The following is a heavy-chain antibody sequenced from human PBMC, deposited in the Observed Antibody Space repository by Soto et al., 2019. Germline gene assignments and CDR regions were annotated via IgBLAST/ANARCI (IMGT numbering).Heavy chain of an antibody. CDR1: GGSVSSGSYY. V-gene: IGHV4-61*01. CDR2: IYNTGST. Sequence: SETLSLTCTVSGGSVSSGSYYWSWIRQPPGKGLEWIGYIYNTGSTNYNPSLQSRVTISVDTSRNQFSLNLSSVTAADTAVYFCARGRGYSYGIDYWGQGTRVTVSS. D-gene: IGHD5-18*01. J-gene: IGHJ4*02. CDR3: ARGRGYSYGIDY.